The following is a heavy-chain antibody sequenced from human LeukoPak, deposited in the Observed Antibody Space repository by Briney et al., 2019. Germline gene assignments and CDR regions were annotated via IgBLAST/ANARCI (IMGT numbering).Heavy chain of an antibody. D-gene: IGHD2-15*01. CDR1: GYTFTSYY. CDR3: ARDWPRPVVVAGGFDP. V-gene: IGHV1-46*01. Sequence: ASVKVSCKASGYTFTSYYMHWVRQAPGQGLEWMGIINPSGGSTSYAQKFQGRVTMTRDTSTSTVYMELSSLGSEDTAVYYCARDWPRPVVVAGGFDPWGQGTLVTVSS. CDR2: INPSGGST. J-gene: IGHJ5*02.